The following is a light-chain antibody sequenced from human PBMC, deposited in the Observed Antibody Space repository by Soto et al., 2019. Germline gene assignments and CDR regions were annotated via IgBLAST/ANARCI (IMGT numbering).Light chain of an antibody. CDR3: QQSSNWLT. V-gene: IGKV3-11*01. Sequence: DIVLTQSPATLSLSPGERATLSCRASQSVSSYLAWYQQKPGQAPRLLISDASNRATGIPARFSGSGSGTAFTLTISSLEPGDFSVYYCQQSSNWLTFGGGTKVEI. CDR1: QSVSSY. CDR2: DAS. J-gene: IGKJ4*01.